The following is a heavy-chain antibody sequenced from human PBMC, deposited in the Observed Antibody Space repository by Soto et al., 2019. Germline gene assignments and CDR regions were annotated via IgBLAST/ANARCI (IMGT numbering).Heavy chain of an antibody. J-gene: IGHJ4*02. Sequence: QVQLVESGGGLVKPGGSLRLSCAASGFTFSDYYMSWIRQAPGKGLEWVSYISSSGSTIYYADSVKGRFTISRDNAKNSLYLQMNSLRDEDTAVYYCARDLSIYDSSGYYSQAPRGIFDYWGQGTLVTVSS. CDR3: ARDLSIYDSSGYYSQAPRGIFDY. CDR2: ISSSGSTI. V-gene: IGHV3-11*01. D-gene: IGHD3-22*01. CDR1: GFTFSDYY.